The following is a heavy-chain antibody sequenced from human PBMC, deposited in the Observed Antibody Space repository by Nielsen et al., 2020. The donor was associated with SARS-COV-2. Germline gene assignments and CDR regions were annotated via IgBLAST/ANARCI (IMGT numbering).Heavy chain of an antibody. CDR3: ASVRSSQSVAEHIFDY. CDR1: GFTFSSYS. Sequence: GESLKISCAASGFTFSSYSMNWVRQAPGKGLEWVSSISSSSSYIYYADSVKGRFTISRDNAKNSLYLQMNSLRAEDTAVYYCASVRSSQSVAEHIFDYWGQGTLVTVSS. CDR2: ISSSSSYI. J-gene: IGHJ4*02. V-gene: IGHV3-21*01. D-gene: IGHD2-15*01.